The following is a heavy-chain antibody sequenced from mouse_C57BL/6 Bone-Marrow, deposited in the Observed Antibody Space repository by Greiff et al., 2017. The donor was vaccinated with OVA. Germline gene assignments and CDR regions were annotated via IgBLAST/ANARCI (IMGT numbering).Heavy chain of an antibody. Sequence: QVQLKESGAELAKPGASVKLSCKASGYTFTSYWMHWVKQRPGQGLEWIGYINPSSGYTKYNQKFKDKATLTADKSSSTAYMQLSSLTYEDSAVYYCARSNYDHYYAMDYWGQGTSVTVS. D-gene: IGHD2-4*01. V-gene: IGHV1-7*01. CDR3: ARSNYDHYYAMDY. CDR2: INPSSGYT. J-gene: IGHJ4*01. CDR1: GYTFTSYW.